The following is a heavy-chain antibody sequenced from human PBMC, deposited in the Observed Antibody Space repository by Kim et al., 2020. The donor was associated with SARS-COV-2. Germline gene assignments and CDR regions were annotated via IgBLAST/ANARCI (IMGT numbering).Heavy chain of an antibody. J-gene: IGHJ3*02. D-gene: IGHD6-13*01. CDR1: GYSFTSYW. Sequence: GESLKISCKGSGYSFTSYWIGWVRQMPGKGLEWMGIIYPGDSDTRYSPSFQGQVTISADKSISTAYLQWSSLKASDTAMYYCARSGYSSSWYQTWVFDAFDIWGQGTMVTVSS. CDR2: IYPGDSDT. V-gene: IGHV5-51*01. CDR3: ARSGYSSSWYQTWVFDAFDI.